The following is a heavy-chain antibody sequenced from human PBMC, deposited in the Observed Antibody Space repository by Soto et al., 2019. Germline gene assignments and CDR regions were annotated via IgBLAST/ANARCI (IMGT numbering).Heavy chain of an antibody. D-gene: IGHD3-10*01. CDR2: IRDRAYNYAT. V-gene: IGHV3-73*01. CDR3: TRLISAAQDY. CDR1: GFVFKDSS. J-gene: IGHJ4*02. Sequence: GGSLRLSCVASGFVFKDSSIHWVRQASGKGLEWVGRIRDRAYNYATAYTASVKGRFTISRDDSTNTAYLQMNSLRTEDTAIYYCTRLISAAQDYWGQGTLVTSPQ.